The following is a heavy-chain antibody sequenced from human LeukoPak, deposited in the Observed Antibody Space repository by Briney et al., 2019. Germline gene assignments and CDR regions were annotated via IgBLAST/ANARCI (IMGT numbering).Heavy chain of an antibody. D-gene: IGHD3-9*01. CDR1: GFTVSSNY. Sequence: GGTLRLSCAASGFTVSSNYMSWVRQAPGKGLGWVSAIYSGGSTYYADSVKGRFTISRDNSKNTLYLQMNSLRAEDTAVYYCAREYYDILTGYSAVAYYFDYWGQGTLVTVSS. J-gene: IGHJ4*02. CDR3: AREYYDILTGYSAVAYYFDY. CDR2: IYSGGST. V-gene: IGHV3-53*01.